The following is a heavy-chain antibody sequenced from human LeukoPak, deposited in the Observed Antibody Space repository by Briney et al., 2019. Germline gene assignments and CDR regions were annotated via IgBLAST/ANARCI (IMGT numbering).Heavy chain of an antibody. D-gene: IGHD6-19*01. V-gene: IGHV4-59*08. Sequence: SETLSLTCTVSGGSISGYYWSWIRQRPGKGLEWIGYIYYNGSTNYNPSLKSRVTISVDTSKNQFSLKLSSVTAADTAVYYCARSDGWSRGRFDYWGQGTLVTVSS. CDR3: ARSDGWSRGRFDY. CDR2: IYYNGST. CDR1: GGSISGYY. J-gene: IGHJ4*02.